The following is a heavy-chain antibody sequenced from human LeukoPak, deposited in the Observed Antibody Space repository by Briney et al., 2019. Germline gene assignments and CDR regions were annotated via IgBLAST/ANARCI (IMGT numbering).Heavy chain of an antibody. D-gene: IGHD6-13*01. CDR3: ARETAADYFDY. CDR1: GGSINSGSYY. CDR2: IYTSGST. Sequence: PSQTLSLTCTVSGGSINSGSYYWSWIRQPAGKGLGWIGRIYTSGSTNYNPSLKSRVTISVDTSKNQFSLKLSSVTAADTAVYYCARETAADYFDYWGQGTLVTASS. J-gene: IGHJ4*02. V-gene: IGHV4-61*02.